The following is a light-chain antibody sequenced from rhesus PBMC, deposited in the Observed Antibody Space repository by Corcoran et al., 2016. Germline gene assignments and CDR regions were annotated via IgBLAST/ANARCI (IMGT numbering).Light chain of an antibody. J-gene: IGKJ1*01. V-gene: IGKV1-69*01. Sequence: DIQMTQSPSSLSASVGDRVTITCRASQGVSNWLAWYQQKPGKAPKLLIYRASNLEQGVPSRFSGSGFGTDFTLTISSLQPGDLATYYCQQHDNSPWTFGQGTKVAIE. CDR3: QQHDNSPWT. CDR2: RAS. CDR1: QGVSNW.